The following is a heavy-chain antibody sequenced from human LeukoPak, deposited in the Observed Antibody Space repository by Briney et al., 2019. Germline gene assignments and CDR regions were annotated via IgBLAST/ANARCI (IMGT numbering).Heavy chain of an antibody. CDR2: INSDGYSL. J-gene: IGHJ4*02. D-gene: IGHD5-18*01. V-gene: IGHV3-74*01. CDR1: GFTFSSYW. Sequence: GGSLGLSCAASGFTFSSYWMHWVRQAPGKGLVWVSRINSDGYSLSYADSVKGRFTISRDNAKNTLYLQMYSLRGEDTAVYFCARDYSYGFIDYWGQGTLVTVSS. CDR3: ARDYSYGFIDY.